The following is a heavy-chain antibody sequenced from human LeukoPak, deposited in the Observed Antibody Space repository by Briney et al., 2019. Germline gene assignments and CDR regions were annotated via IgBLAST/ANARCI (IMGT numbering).Heavy chain of an antibody. J-gene: IGHJ1*01. CDR1: GFTFSTYW. CDR3: ARAPSEIGGYYPEYFRH. D-gene: IGHD3-22*01. V-gene: IGHV3-74*01. CDR2: IKSDGST. Sequence: GGSLRLSCAASGFTFSTYWMHWVRQAPGKGLVWVSRIKSDGSTNYADSVKGRFTISRDNAKNTVSLQMNSLRAEDTGVYYCARAPSEIGGYYPEYFRHWGEGTLVTVSS.